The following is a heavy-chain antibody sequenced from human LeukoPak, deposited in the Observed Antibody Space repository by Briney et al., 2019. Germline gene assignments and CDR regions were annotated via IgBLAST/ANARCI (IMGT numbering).Heavy chain of an antibody. Sequence: SSETLSLTCAVYGGSFSGYYWSWIRQPPGKGLEWIGEINHSGSTNYNPSLKSRVTISVDTSKNQFTLKLSSVTAADTAVYYCARDAYYYGSGSYYHLEFDYWGQGTLVTVSS. CDR1: GGSFSGYY. CDR2: INHSGST. CDR3: ARDAYYYGSGSYYHLEFDY. J-gene: IGHJ4*02. V-gene: IGHV4-34*01. D-gene: IGHD3-10*01.